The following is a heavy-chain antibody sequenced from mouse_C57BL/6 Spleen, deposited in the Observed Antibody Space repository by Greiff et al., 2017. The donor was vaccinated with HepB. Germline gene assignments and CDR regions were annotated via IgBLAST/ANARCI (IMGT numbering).Heavy chain of an antibody. Sequence: EVKLVESGPGLVKPSQSLSLTCSVTGYSITSGYYWNWIRQFPGNKLEWMGYISYDGSNNYNPSLKNRISITRDTSKNQFFLKLNSVTTEDTATYYCAREELGQGYFDYWGQGTTLTVSS. CDR1: GYSITSGYY. J-gene: IGHJ2*01. V-gene: IGHV3-6*01. D-gene: IGHD4-1*01. CDR3: AREELGQGYFDY. CDR2: ISYDGSN.